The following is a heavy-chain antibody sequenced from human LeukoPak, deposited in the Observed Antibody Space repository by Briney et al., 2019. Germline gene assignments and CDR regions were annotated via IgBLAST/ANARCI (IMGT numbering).Heavy chain of an antibody. D-gene: IGHD5-18*01. CDR2: INWNGGST. CDR3: ARVRGIQLPFDY. J-gene: IGHJ4*02. CDR1: GFTFDDYG. Sequence: GGSLRLSCAASGFTFDDYGMSWVRQTPGKGLEWVSGINWNGGSTGYADSVKGRFTISRDNAKNSLYLQMNSLRAEDTALYYCARVRGIQLPFDYWGQGTLVTVSS. V-gene: IGHV3-20*04.